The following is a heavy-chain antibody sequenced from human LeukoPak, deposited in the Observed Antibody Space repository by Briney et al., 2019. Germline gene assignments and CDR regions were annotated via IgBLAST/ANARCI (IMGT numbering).Heavy chain of an antibody. CDR1: GFTFSSYS. CDR3: ASQWGPYYDILTGYLDY. J-gene: IGHJ4*02. CDR2: ISSSSSYI. D-gene: IGHD3-9*01. V-gene: IGHV3-21*01. Sequence: GGSLRLSCAASGFTFSSYSMNWVRQAPGKGLEWVSSISSSSSYIYYADSVKGRFTISRDNAKNSLYLQMNSLRAEDTAVYYCASQWGPYYDILTGYLDYWGQGTLVTVSS.